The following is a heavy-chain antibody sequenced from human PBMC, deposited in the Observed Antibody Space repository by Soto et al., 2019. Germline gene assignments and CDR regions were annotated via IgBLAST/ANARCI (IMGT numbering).Heavy chain of an antibody. D-gene: IGHD5-18*01. CDR3: AKDPYSYGYAFDS. V-gene: IGHV3-30*18. CDR1: GFTFSSYV. Sequence: GGALRLSCAASGFTFSSYVMHWVRQAPGKGLEWVAVISYDGSNKYYADSVKGRFTISRDNSKNTLYLQMNSLRAEDTAVYYCAKDPYSYGYAFDSWGEG. J-gene: IGHJ4*02. CDR2: ISYDGSNK.